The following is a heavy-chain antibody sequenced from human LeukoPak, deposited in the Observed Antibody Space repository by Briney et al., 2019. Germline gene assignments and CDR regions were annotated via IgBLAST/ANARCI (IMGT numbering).Heavy chain of an antibody. Sequence: SQTLSLTCTVSGGSISMGGYYWSWIRQYPGKGLEWIGYIYYSGSTYYNPSLKSRVTISVDPSKNQFSLKLSFVTVADTAVFYCARGTSFRSPTEDFFDYWGQGTLVTVS. CDR1: GGSISMGGYY. J-gene: IGHJ4*02. D-gene: IGHD1-14*01. V-gene: IGHV4-31*03. CDR2: IYYSGST. CDR3: ARGTSFRSPTEDFFDY.